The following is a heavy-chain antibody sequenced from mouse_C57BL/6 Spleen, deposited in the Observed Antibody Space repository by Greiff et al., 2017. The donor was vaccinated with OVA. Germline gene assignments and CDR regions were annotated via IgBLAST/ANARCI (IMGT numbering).Heavy chain of an antibody. Sequence: QVQLQQSGAELAKPGASVKLSCKASGYTFTSYWMHWVKQRPGQGLEWIGYINPSSGYTKYNQKFKDKATLPADKSSSTAYMQLSSLTCEDCAVYYCARDYGGAWWGQGTLVTVSA. J-gene: IGHJ3*02. CDR2: INPSSGYT. CDR1: GYTFTSYW. D-gene: IGHD1-1*01. V-gene: IGHV1-7*01. CDR3: ARDYGGAW.